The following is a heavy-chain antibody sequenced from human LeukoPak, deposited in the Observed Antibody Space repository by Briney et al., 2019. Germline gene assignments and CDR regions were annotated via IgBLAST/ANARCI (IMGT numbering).Heavy chain of an antibody. CDR3: ASLLDY. CDR2: IIPIFGTA. J-gene: IGHJ4*02. CDR1: GYTFTGYY. V-gene: IGHV1-69*05. Sequence: SVKVSCKASGYTFTGYYMHWVRQAPGQGLEWMGGIIPIFGTANYAQKFQGRVTITTDESTSTAYMELSSLRSEDTAVYYCASLLDYWGQGTLVTVSS.